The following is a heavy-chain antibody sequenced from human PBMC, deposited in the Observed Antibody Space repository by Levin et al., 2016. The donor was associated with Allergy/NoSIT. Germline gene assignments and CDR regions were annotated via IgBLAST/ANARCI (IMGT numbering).Heavy chain of an antibody. Sequence: GGSLRLSCVGSGLTFGSQDLNWVRQAPGKGLEWVSGINTAGGNTHYADSVKGRFIISTDNSKNTVYLQMNGLRADDTAVYCCAKVNWHRESGWGQGTLVAVSS. V-gene: IGHV3-23*01. CDR3: AKVNWHRESG. D-gene: IGHD3-10*01. CDR2: INTAGGNT. J-gene: IGHJ4*02. CDR1: GLTFGSQD.